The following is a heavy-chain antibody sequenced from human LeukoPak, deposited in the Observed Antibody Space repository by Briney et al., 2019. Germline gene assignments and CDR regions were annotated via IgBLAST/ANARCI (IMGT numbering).Heavy chain of an antibody. CDR3: AKDVRSDYFDY. V-gene: IGHV3-21*01. CDR1: CS. Sequence: CSMNWVRQAPGKGLEWVSAISSSGRYMYYADSVKGRFTISRDNANNSLYLQMDSLRAEDTAVYYCAKDVRSDYFDYWGQGTLVTVSS. CDR2: ISSSGRYM. J-gene: IGHJ4*02.